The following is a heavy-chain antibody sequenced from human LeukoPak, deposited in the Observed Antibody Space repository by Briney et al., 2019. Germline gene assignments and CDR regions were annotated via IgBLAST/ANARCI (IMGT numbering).Heavy chain of an antibody. CDR1: GFTFSSYA. V-gene: IGHV3-23*01. J-gene: IGHJ6*02. CDR3: PKDLRYCVAMAV. D-gene: IGHD1-26*01. CDR2: ISSSGGIT. Sequence: GGSLRLSCAASGFTFSSYAMRWVRQAPGKGLEWVSCISSSGGITYYADSVKGRFTISRDNSKNLVYLQMNSLTAEDTDLYYCPKDLRYCVAMAVGGQGTALTVP.